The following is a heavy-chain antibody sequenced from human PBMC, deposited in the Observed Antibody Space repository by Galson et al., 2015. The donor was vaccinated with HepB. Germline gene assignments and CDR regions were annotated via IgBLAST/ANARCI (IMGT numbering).Heavy chain of an antibody. CDR2: ISGSGGST. J-gene: IGHJ4*02. CDR3: ARSGDSSGRGGSGY. CDR1: GFTFSSYA. V-gene: IGHV3-23*01. Sequence: SLRLSCAASGFTFSSYAMSWVRQAPGKGLEWVSAISGSGGSTYYADSVKGRFTISRDNSKNTLYLQMNSLRAEDTAVYHCARSGDSSGRGGSGYWGQGTLVTVSS. D-gene: IGHD3-22*01.